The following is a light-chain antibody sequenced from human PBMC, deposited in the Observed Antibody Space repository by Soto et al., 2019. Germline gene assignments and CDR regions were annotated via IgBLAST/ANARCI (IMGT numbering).Light chain of an antibody. CDR2: GAS. V-gene: IGKV3D-15*01. CDR1: QSISSN. J-gene: IGKJ5*01. CDR3: QQYNKWPPIT. Sequence: EIVLTQSPATLSVSPGESATLSCRASQSISSNLAWYQQKPGQSPRLLIYGASSRATGIPDRFSGSGSGTDFTLTISYLQSEDFAVYHCQQYNKWPPITFGQGTRLENK.